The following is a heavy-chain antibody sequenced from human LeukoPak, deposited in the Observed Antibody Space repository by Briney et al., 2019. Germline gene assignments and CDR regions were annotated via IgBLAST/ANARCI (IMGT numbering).Heavy chain of an antibody. CDR3: RTSTGGF. D-gene: IGHD5-12*01. J-gene: IGHJ4*02. CDR2: ISYDGSNN. Sequence: GRSLRLSCAASGXTFSSYGMHWVRQAPGKGLEWVAFISYDGSNNFYEDSVKGRFTISRDNSKNTLYLQMNSLRAEDTAVYYVRTSTGGFWGQGTLVTVSS. V-gene: IGHV3-30*03. CDR1: GXTFSSYG.